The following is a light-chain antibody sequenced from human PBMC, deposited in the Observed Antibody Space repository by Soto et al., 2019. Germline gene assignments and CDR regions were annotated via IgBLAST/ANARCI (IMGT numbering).Light chain of an antibody. V-gene: IGKV3-15*01. CDR2: GAS. J-gene: IGKJ1*01. Sequence: EIVFTQSPGTLSLSPGERATLSCRASQSVSTKYLAWYQQKPGQAPRLLIYGASTRETGIPARFSGSGAGTEFTLIISSLQSEDAAVYYCQQYNSSMWTFGQGTKVDIK. CDR3: QQYNSSMWT. CDR1: QSVSTKY.